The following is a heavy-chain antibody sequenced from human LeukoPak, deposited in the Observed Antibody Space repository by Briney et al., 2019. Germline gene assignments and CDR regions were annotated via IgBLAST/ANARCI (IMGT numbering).Heavy chain of an antibody. Sequence: SETLSLTCTVSSGSISTSNYYWGWVRQPPGKALEWIGNIFYGGSTYYSPSLKSRVTISLDTSRNQFSLKLSSVTAADTAVYYCARLYVKRHELRWLSYNWFDPWGQGTLVTVSS. CDR3: ARLYVKRHELRWLSYNWFDP. CDR1: SGSISTSNYY. J-gene: IGHJ5*02. CDR2: IFYGGST. D-gene: IGHD4-17*01. V-gene: IGHV4-39*07.